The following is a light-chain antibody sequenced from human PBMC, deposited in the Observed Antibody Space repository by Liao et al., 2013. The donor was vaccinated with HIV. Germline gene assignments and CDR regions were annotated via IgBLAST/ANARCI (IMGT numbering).Light chain of an antibody. CDR1: KLGDKY. J-gene: IGLJ3*02. CDR3: QAWDSSIGV. Sequence: SYELTQPPSVSVSPGQTASITCSGDKLGDKYAYWFQQKPGQSPVLVIYQDDKRPSGIPERFSASTSGNAATLTISGTQAVDEAAYYCQAWDSSIGVFGGGTKLTVL. V-gene: IGLV3-1*01. CDR2: QDD.